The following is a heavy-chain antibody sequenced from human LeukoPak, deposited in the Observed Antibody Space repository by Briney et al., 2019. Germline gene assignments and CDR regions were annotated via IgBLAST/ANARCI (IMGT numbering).Heavy chain of an antibody. J-gene: IGHJ4*02. CDR3: ARADYYTSGTFRYFFDF. D-gene: IGHD3-10*01. CDR1: GFPFSNYA. CDR2: ISYNGNNK. Sequence: GSLRLSCAASGFPFSNYAMHWVRQAPGKGLEWVSLISYNGNNKYYADSVKGRFTISRDNSKNTLYLQMNSLRPEDTAVYYCARADYYTSGTFRYFFDFWGQGTLVTVSS. V-gene: IGHV3-30*06.